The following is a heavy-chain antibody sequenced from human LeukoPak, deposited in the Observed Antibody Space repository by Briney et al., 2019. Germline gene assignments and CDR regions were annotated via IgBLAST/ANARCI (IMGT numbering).Heavy chain of an antibody. CDR2: INPHDSYA. V-gene: IGHV5-51*01. CDR1: VYNFTTFW. CDR3: VILVSRVIEGADKLPDY. Sequence: GESLKISCKGSVYNFTTFWIGRVRQTPGKGLEWMGIINPHDSYARYSPSFEGQVTMSVDKSSRTAYLQWSSLKASETAMYWCVILVSRVIEGADKLPDYLVQGTLVTVSS. D-gene: IGHD6-19*01. J-gene: IGHJ4*02.